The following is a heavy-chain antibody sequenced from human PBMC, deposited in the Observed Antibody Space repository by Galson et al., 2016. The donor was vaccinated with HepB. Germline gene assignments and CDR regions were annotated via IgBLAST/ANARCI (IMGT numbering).Heavy chain of an antibody. CDR1: GYTFTNYW. J-gene: IGHJ4*02. V-gene: IGHV5-51*01. CDR3: ARLPRGGTGTNFDF. D-gene: IGHD1-14*01. CDR2: IYPGDSDT. Sequence: QSGAEVKKPGESLKLSCKASGYTFTNYWVAWLRQMPGKGPEWMGVIYPGDSDTRYSPSLQGQVTISADKSITTVHLQWSSLKASDTAIYFCARLPRGGTGTNFDFWGQGTLVTVSS.